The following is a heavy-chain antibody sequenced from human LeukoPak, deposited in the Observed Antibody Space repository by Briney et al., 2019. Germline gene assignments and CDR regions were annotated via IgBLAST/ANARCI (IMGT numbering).Heavy chain of an antibody. Sequence: PGGSLRLSCAASGFTFSNYSMNWVRQAPGKGLEWVSSISSSSSYIYYADSVKGRFTISRDNAKNSLYLQMNSLRAEDTAVYYCARDRGKVAGLFDYWGQGTLVTVSS. CDR2: ISSSSSYI. CDR1: GFTFSNYS. D-gene: IGHD6-19*01. V-gene: IGHV3-21*01. CDR3: ARDRGKVAGLFDY. J-gene: IGHJ4*02.